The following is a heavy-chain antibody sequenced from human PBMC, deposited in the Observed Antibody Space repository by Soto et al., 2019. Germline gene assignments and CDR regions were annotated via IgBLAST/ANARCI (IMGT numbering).Heavy chain of an antibody. D-gene: IGHD3-3*01. V-gene: IGHV4-39*01. CDR1: GGSISSSSYY. J-gene: IGHJ3*02. Sequence: SETLSLTCTVSGGSISSSSYYWGWIRQPPGKGLEWIGSIYYSGSTYYNPSLKSRVTISVDTSKNQFSLKLSSVTAAGTAVYYCARQLGTTIFGVVTPDAFDIWGQGTMVTVSS. CDR2: IYYSGST. CDR3: ARQLGTTIFGVVTPDAFDI.